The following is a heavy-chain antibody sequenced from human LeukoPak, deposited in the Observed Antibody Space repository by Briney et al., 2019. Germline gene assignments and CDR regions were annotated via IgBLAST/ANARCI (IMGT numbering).Heavy chain of an antibody. D-gene: IGHD2-8*01. CDR3: ARLAYCSNDVCYSNYYYSMDV. J-gene: IGHJ6*03. CDR1: GCPFSSYW. V-gene: IGHV5-51*01. Sequence: GGALEISCQGSGCPFSSYWIGWVRQLPGKGLEWMGVIYPDDSDTRYSPSFQGQVTISADKSISTAYLQWSSLKASDTAMYYCARLAYCSNDVCYSNYYYSMDVWGKGTTVTVSS. CDR2: IYPDDSDT.